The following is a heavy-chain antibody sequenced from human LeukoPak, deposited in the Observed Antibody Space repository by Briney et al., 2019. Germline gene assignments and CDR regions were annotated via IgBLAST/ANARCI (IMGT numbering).Heavy chain of an antibody. Sequence: PSETLSLTCFVSGGSIGYYYWSWIRQPPGKGLEWIGYIYYTGSSGSTNYNPSLKSRVTISVDTSKKHFSLQLTSVTAADTAVYYCAGIAVARFDYWGQGTLVTVPS. CDR3: AGIAVARFDY. D-gene: IGHD6-19*01. J-gene: IGHJ4*02. CDR2: IYYTGSSGST. V-gene: IGHV4-59*01. CDR1: GGSIGYYY.